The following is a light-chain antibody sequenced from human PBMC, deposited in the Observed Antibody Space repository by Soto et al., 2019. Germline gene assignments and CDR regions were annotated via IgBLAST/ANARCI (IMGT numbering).Light chain of an antibody. Sequence: QSVLTQPPSVSGAPGQRVIISCTGSSSNIGASYDVHWYQQIPGAAPKLLIYRDIYRPSGIPNRFSGSKSGTSASLAISGLQSDDEADYYCAAWDDSLNGRVFGTGTKLTVL. J-gene: IGLJ1*01. CDR1: SSNIGASYD. V-gene: IGLV1-40*01. CDR3: AAWDDSLNGRV. CDR2: RDI.